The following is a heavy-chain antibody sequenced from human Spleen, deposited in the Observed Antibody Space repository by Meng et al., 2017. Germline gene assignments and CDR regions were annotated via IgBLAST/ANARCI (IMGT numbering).Heavy chain of an antibody. V-gene: IGHV4-61*01. CDR1: GGSVSSISYY. CDR3: ASQEESGWYAYPGY. CDR2: ISYSGST. Sequence: QVQLPESDPGLVRPPETLSLTCTVSGGSVSSISYYWSWIRQPPGRGLEWIGDISYSGSTRYNSSLMSRATISVDTSKNQFSLKLSSVTAADTAVYYCASQEESGWYAYPGYWGQGTLVTVSS. D-gene: IGHD6-19*01. J-gene: IGHJ4*02.